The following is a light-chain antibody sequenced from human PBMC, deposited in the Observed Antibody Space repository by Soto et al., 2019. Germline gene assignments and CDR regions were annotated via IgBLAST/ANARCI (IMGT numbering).Light chain of an antibody. CDR3: QQYSDDPWT. CDR1: QSINSW. Sequence: DIQMTQSPSTLSASVGDRVTITCRASQSINSWLAWHQQKPGKGPKVLIYAASSLESGVPSRFSGSGSGTEFTLTISSLQPDDFATYYCQQYSDDPWTFGLGTKVEIK. V-gene: IGKV1-5*01. J-gene: IGKJ1*01. CDR2: AAS.